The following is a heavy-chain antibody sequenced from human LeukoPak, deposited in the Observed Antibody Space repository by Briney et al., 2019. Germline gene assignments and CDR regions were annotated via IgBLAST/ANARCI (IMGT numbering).Heavy chain of an antibody. CDR1: GFTFSSNY. V-gene: IGHV3-53*01. J-gene: IGHJ4*02. D-gene: IGHD3-22*01. Sequence: PGGSLRLSCAASGFTFSSNYMSWVRQAPGKGREWVSVIYSGGSTYYADSVKGRFTISRDDAKNSLYLQMNSLRAEDTAVYYCARAPYYETSGPLWGQGTLVTVSS. CDR2: IYSGGST. CDR3: ARAPYYETSGPL.